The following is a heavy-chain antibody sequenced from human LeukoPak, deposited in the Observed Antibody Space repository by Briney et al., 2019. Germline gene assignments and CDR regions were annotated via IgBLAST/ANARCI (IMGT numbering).Heavy chain of an antibody. Sequence: PGGSLRLSCAASGFTFSSYAMSWVRQAPGKGLEWVSAIGGSGGSTYYADSVKGRFAISRDNSKNTLYLQMNSLRAEDTAVYYCAKGSHSVLVVTEWGQGTLVTVSS. D-gene: IGHD3-22*01. CDR1: GFTFSSYA. J-gene: IGHJ4*02. V-gene: IGHV3-23*01. CDR2: IGGSGGST. CDR3: AKGSHSVLVVTE.